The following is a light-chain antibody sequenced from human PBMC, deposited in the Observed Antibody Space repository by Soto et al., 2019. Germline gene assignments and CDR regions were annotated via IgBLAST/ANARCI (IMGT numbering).Light chain of an antibody. CDR1: QSVSTW. V-gene: IGKV1-5*01. Sequence: DIPMTQSPSTLSASVGDRVTITCRASQSVSTWSAWYQQKPGKAPNLLIYDASNLESGVPSRFSGSGSGTEFTLAISSLQPDDFATYYCQQYNTYSPLTFGGGTKVDI. CDR3: QQYNTYSPLT. CDR2: DAS. J-gene: IGKJ4*01.